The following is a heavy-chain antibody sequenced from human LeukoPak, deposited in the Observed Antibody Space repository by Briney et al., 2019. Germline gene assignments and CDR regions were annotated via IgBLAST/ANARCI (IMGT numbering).Heavy chain of an antibody. Sequence: SETLSFTCAVYGGSFSGYYWSWIRQPPGKGLEWIGEINHSGSTNYNPSLKSRVTISVDTSKNQFSLKLSSVTAADTAVYYCARGGCSGGSCYYYFDYWGQGTLVTVSS. CDR2: INHSGST. J-gene: IGHJ4*02. V-gene: IGHV4-34*01. D-gene: IGHD2-15*01. CDR1: GGSFSGYY. CDR3: ARGGCSGGSCYYYFDY.